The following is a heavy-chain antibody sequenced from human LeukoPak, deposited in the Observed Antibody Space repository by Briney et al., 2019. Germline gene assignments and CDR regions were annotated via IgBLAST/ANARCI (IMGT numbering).Heavy chain of an antibody. V-gene: IGHV4-34*01. D-gene: IGHD2-2*01. Sequence: SETLSLTCAVCGGSFSGYYWSWIRQPPGKGLEWIGEINHSGSTNYNPSLKSRVTISVDTSKNQFSLKLSSVTAADTAVYYCARVVNCSSTSCCWGQGTLVTVSS. CDR3: ARVVNCSSTSCC. J-gene: IGHJ4*02. CDR2: INHSGST. CDR1: GGSFSGYY.